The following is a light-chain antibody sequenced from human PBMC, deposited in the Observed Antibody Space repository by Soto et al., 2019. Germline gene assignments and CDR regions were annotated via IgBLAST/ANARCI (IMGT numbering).Light chain of an antibody. Sequence: EIVLTQSPATLSLSPGERATLSCRASQSVSSYLAWYQQKPGQAPRLLIYDASNRATGIPARFSGSGSGTDFTLTISRLEPEDFAVYSCQQYDTSPPTFGQGTKVDIK. J-gene: IGKJ1*01. CDR3: QQYDTSPPT. CDR2: DAS. V-gene: IGKV3-11*01. CDR1: QSVSSY.